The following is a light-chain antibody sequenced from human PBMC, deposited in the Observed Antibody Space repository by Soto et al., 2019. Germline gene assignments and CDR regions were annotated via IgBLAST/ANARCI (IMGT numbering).Light chain of an antibody. V-gene: IGLV3-21*04. CDR1: NIGNKR. CDR3: QVWDIMTDNDV. J-gene: IGLJ1*01. Sequence: SYELTQPPSVSVAPEKTATITCGGNNIGNKRVHWYRQKPGQAPVLLISYDSDRPSGIPERFSGSNSENTATLTISRVEAGDEADYYCQVWDIMTDNDVVGSGTKVTVL. CDR2: YDS.